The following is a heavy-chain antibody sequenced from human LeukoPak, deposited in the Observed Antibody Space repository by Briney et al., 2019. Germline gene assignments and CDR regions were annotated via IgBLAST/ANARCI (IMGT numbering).Heavy chain of an antibody. J-gene: IGHJ6*03. D-gene: IGHD6-13*01. CDR1: GFAFSNYW. Sequence: GGSLRLSCAASGFAFSNYWLHWARQAPGKGLVWVARINTHGSSTNYADSAKGRFTISRDNAKNTLYLQMTSLSAEDTAVYYALAGYYYYYMDVWGKGTTVTVSS. CDR2: INTHGSST. CDR3: LAGYYYYYMDV. V-gene: IGHV3-74*01.